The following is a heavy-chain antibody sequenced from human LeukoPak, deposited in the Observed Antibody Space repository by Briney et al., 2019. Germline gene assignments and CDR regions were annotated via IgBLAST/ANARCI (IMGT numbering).Heavy chain of an antibody. CDR3: ARVEVAVAIDY. Sequence: GGSLRLSCAASGFTFNSYAMSWVRQAPGKGLEWVSAISGTGGSTYYADSVKGRFTISRDNAKNSLYLQMNSLRAEDTAVYYCARVEVAVAIDYWGQGTLVTVSS. V-gene: IGHV3-23*01. CDR1: GFTFNSYA. CDR2: ISGTGGST. J-gene: IGHJ4*02. D-gene: IGHD6-19*01.